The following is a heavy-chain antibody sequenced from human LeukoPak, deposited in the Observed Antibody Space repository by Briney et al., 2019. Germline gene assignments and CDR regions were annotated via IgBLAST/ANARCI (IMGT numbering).Heavy chain of an antibody. J-gene: IGHJ5*02. CDR1: GCIFSSYA. CDR3: ARSGPTYYYGSGSYYEGWWFDP. V-gene: IGHV1-69*13. CDR2: IIPLFGTT. Sequence: SSVKVPCKACGCIFSSYAISWVRQAPAPGLEWMGGIIPLFGTTNYAQKFQDRVTINAEESTSTAYVELSSLRSEDTAVYYCARSGPTYYYGSGSYYEGWWFDPWGQGTLVTVSS. D-gene: IGHD3-10*01.